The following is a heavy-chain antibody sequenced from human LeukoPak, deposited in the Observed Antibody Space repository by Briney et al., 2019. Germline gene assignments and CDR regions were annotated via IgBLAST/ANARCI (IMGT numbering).Heavy chain of an antibody. CDR3: ARDLGPSYYYMDV. J-gene: IGHJ6*03. Sequence: IGYIYYSGSTNYNPSLKSRVTISVDTSKNQFSLKLSSVTAADTAVYYCARDLGPSYYYMDVWGKGTTVTVSS. V-gene: IGHV4-59*01. CDR2: IYYSGST.